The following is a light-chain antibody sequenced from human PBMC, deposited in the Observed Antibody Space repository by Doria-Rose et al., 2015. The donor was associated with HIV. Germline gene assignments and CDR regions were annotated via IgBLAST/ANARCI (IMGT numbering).Light chain of an antibody. V-gene: IGKV3-20*01. CDR2: DGS. J-gene: IGKJ1*01. Sequence: LTASSGTLSLSPGERATLSCRASQSFSSTYLACYQQKPGQAPSLRIYDGSTRATGIPDRFSASESVTDFTLTINRLEPEDFALYYCQQYGTSWTFGQGTKVEI. CDR1: QSFSSTY. CDR3: QQYGTSWT.